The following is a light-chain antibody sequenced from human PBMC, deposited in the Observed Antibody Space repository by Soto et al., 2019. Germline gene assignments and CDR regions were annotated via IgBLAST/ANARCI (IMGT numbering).Light chain of an antibody. CDR1: SSDVGGYNY. Sequence: QSALTQPASVSGSPGQSITISCTGTSSDVGGYNYVSWYQQLPGKAPKLMIFEVSNRPSGVSNRFSGSKSGNTASLTISGLQTEDEADYYCSSYTSMSTRVFGGGTTLTVL. CDR3: SSYTSMSTRV. J-gene: IGLJ2*01. V-gene: IGLV2-14*01. CDR2: EVS.